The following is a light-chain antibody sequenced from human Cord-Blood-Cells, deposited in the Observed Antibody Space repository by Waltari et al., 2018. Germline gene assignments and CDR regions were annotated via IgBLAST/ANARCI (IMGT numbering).Light chain of an antibody. V-gene: IGKV1-39*01. CDR3: QQSYSTPVT. Sequence: DIQMTQSPSSLSASVGDRVTITCRASQSISSYLNWYQQKPEKAPKLLIYAAYSLQGGVPSRLGCSAAGTELSLTISSLQPEECATYYSQQSYSTPVTFGPGTKVDIK. CDR1: QSISSY. J-gene: IGKJ3*01. CDR2: AAY.